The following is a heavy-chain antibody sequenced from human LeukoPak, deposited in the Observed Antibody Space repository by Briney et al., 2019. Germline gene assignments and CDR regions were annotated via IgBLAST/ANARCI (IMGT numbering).Heavy chain of an antibody. Sequence: GGSLRLSCATSGFTFSTYGMNWVRQAPGKGLEWVSAISAGGGNTYYADSVKGRFTISRDNSKNTLFLEMNSLRAEDTAVYYCAKEYSVRNQFDYWGQGTLVAVSS. CDR2: ISAGGGNT. D-gene: IGHD1-14*01. V-gene: IGHV3-23*01. CDR1: GFTFSTYG. CDR3: AKEYSVRNQFDY. J-gene: IGHJ4*02.